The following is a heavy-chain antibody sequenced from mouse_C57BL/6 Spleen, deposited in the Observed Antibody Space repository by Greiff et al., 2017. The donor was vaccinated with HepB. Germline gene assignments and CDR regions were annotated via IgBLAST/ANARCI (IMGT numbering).Heavy chain of an antibody. J-gene: IGHJ1*03. CDR3: ARRGLRGWYFDV. V-gene: IGHV1-59*01. Sequence: QVQLQQPGAELVRPGTSVKLSCKASGYTFTSYWMHWVKQRPGQGLEWIGVIDPSDSYTNSNQKFKGKATLTVDTSSSTAYMQLSSLTSEDSAVYYCARRGLRGWYFDVWGTGTTVTVAS. D-gene: IGHD1-1*01. CDR2: IDPSDSYT. CDR1: GYTFTSYW.